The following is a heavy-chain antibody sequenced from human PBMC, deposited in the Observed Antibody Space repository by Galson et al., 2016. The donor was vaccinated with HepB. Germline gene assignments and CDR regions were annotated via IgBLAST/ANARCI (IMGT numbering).Heavy chain of an antibody. CDR1: GGSISSHY. J-gene: IGHJ4*02. CDR3: ASQISTDCGVGCYLFDY. D-gene: IGHD2-21*02. V-gene: IGHV4-59*11. Sequence: SETLSLTCTVSGGSISSHYWSWIRQPPGKGLEWIGYIYFSGNTNYNPSLKRRVTISVDTSKNQFSLKLNSVTAADTAVYYCASQISTDCGVGCYLFDYWGQGTLVTVYS. CDR2: IYFSGNT.